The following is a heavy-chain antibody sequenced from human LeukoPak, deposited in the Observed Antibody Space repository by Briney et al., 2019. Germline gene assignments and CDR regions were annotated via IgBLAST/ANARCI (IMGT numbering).Heavy chain of an antibody. D-gene: IGHD3-16*01. V-gene: IGHV3-30-3*01. J-gene: IGHJ4*02. CDR1: GFPFKRFC. CDR2: ISSDGGNK. CDR3: ARDLGGGTDY. Sequence: GSLELSLSASGFPFKRFCVQWVRPASGKGLEWVAVISSDGGNKYYADSVKGRFTISRDNSKNTLYLQMNSLTAEDTAVYYCARDLGGGTDYWGQGTLVTVSS.